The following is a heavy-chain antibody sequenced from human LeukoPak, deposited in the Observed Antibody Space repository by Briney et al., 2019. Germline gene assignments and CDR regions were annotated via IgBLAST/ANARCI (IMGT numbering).Heavy chain of an antibody. V-gene: IGHV4-30-4*02. CDR2: IYHSGST. J-gene: IGHJ3*02. Sequence: PSETLSLTCTVSGGSFRRGDYYWSWIRQPPGKGLEWIGYIYHSGSTHYNPSLKSRVTISLDTSKNQFSLKPSSVTAADTAVYYCARDLVTVTKGFDIWGQGTMVSVSS. D-gene: IGHD4-17*01. CDR3: ARDLVTVTKGFDI. CDR1: GGSFRRGDYY.